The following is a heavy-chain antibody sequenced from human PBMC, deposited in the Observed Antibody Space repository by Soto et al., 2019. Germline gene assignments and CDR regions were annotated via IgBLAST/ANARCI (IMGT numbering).Heavy chain of an antibody. J-gene: IGHJ4*02. V-gene: IGHV3-33*01. Sequence: QPGGSLRLSCAASGFTFSSYGMHWVRQAPGKGLEWVAVIWYDGSNKYYADSVKGRFTISRDNSKNTLYLQMNSLRAEDTAVYYCARDCGYSYGFCPGWGQGTLVTVSS. CDR1: GFTFSSYG. CDR2: IWYDGSNK. CDR3: ARDCGYSYGFCPG. D-gene: IGHD5-18*01.